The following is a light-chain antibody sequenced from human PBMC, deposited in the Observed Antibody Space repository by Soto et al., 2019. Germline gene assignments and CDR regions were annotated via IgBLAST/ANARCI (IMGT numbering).Light chain of an antibody. CDR2: AAS. CDR1: QGISNS. V-gene: IGKV1-27*01. CDR3: QKYNSAPQN. Sequence: MQMTQYPSSLSASVGDRATITCLASQGISNSLAWYQQKPGKVHKLLIYAASTLQSGVPSRFSGSGSGADFTLTISSLQPEDVATYYCQKYNSAPQNFGQGTRLDIK. J-gene: IGKJ5*01.